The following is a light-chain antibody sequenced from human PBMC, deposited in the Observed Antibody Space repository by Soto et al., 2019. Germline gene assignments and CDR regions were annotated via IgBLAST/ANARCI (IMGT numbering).Light chain of an antibody. Sequence: QTVVTQEPSLTVSPGGTVTLTCASSTGAVTSADYPNWFQQKPGQAPRALIYGASNKHSWTPARFSGSLLGGKAALTLSGVQPEDEAEYYCLLFYGGVYVFGTGTKLTVL. V-gene: IGLV7-43*01. CDR1: TGAVTSADY. CDR3: LLFYGGVYV. CDR2: GAS. J-gene: IGLJ1*01.